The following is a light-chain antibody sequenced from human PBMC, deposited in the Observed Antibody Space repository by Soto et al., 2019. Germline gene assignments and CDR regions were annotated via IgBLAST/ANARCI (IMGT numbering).Light chain of an antibody. J-gene: IGLJ3*02. CDR1: SNDIGTYRY. CDR3: TSYTTRSTLV. V-gene: IGLV2-14*01. Sequence: QSALTQPASVSGSPGQSITISCTGTSNDIGTYRYVSWYQQHPGKVPKLIIFEVSDRPSGVSHRFSGSKSGNTASLTISGIQAEDEADYYCTSYTTRSTLVFGGGTKVTVL. CDR2: EVS.